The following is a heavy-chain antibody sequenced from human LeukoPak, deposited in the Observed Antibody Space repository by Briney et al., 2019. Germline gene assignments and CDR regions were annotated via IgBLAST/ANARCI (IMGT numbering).Heavy chain of an antibody. CDR1: GVTFSSYG. CDR2: ISDSGGSI. CDR3: AKDLKQLANFDY. V-gene: IGHV3-23*01. D-gene: IGHD6-6*01. J-gene: IGHJ4*02. Sequence: GGSLRLSCAASGVTFSSYGMSWVRQAPGKGLEWVSGISDSGGSIYSAQSVKRRFTISRDNSKNTLYLQMNSLRAEETAVYYCAKDLKQLANFDYWGQGTLVTVSS.